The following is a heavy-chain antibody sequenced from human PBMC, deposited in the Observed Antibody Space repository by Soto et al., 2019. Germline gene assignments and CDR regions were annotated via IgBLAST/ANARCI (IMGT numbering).Heavy chain of an antibody. CDR3: VRDAPPDDY. Sequence: GGSLRLSCAASGFTFSSYSMNWVRQAPGKGLEWASYISSSSNTIYYADSVKGRFTISRDNAKNSLYLQMNSLRAEDTSVYYCVRDAPPDDYWGQGTLVTVSS. CDR1: GFTFSSYS. V-gene: IGHV3-48*01. CDR2: ISSSSNTI. J-gene: IGHJ4*02.